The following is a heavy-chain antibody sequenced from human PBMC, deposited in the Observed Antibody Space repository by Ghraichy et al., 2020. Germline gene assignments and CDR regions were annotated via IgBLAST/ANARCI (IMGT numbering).Heavy chain of an antibody. Sequence: SETLSLTCTVSGGSINSYYWSWIRQPPGKGLEWIGYINYSGSTNYNPSLKSRVTISVETSKNQFSLKLISVTAADTAVYYCARDRAYCNSTSCYYYGMDVWGQTTTVTVSS. J-gene: IGHJ6*02. CDR2: INYSGST. D-gene: IGHD2-2*01. V-gene: IGHV4-59*01. CDR3: ARDRAYCNSTSCYYYGMDV. CDR1: GGSINSYY.